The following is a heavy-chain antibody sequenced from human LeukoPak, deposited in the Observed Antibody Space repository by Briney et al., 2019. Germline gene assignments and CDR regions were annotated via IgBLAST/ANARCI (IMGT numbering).Heavy chain of an antibody. CDR2: INTDSGGT. CDR1: GYSFNTYY. D-gene: IGHD3-10*01. V-gene: IGHV1-2*02. Sequence: SVKVSCKASGYSFNTYYMNWVRQAPGQGLEWLGWINTDSGGTNYAQKFLGRVTMTRDKANSTAYLELSGLRSDDTAVYYCSRHVVTLVRGVNNRKEDWFDPWGQGTLVSVSS. CDR3: SRHVVTLVRGVNNRKEDWFDP. J-gene: IGHJ5*02.